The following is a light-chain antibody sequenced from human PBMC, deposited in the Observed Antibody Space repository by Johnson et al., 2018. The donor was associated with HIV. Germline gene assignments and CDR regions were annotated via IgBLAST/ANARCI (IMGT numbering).Light chain of an antibody. CDR2: DNN. CDR1: SSNIGNNY. Sequence: VLTQPPSVSAAPGQKVTISCSGSSSNIGNNYVSWYQQLPGTAPKLLIFDNNKRPSGIPDRFSGSKSGTSATLGITGLQTGDEADYYCGKWDSSLSAYVFGTGTKVTVL. V-gene: IGLV1-51*01. J-gene: IGLJ1*01. CDR3: GKWDSSLSAYV.